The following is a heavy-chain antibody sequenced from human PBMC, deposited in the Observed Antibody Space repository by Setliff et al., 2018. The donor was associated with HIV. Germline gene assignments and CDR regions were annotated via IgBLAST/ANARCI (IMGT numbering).Heavy chain of an antibody. CDR3: ARQGDYHILTGYYSGPHDAFDI. V-gene: IGHV5-51*01. D-gene: IGHD3-9*01. CDR2: IYPGDSDT. J-gene: IGHJ3*02. CDR1: GYSFSTYW. Sequence: PGESLKISCKGSGYSFSTYWIGWVRQMPGKGLEWMGIIYPGDSDTTYSPSFQGQVTISADKSISTAYLQWSSLKASDTAMYYCARQGDYHILTGYYSGPHDAFDIWGQGTMVTVSS.